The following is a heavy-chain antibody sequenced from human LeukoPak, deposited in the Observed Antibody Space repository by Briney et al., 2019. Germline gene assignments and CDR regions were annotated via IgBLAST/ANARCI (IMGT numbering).Heavy chain of an antibody. J-gene: IGHJ6*04. CDR3: ARDKGSGSYSYYYYGMDV. CDR2: IYHSGST. CDR1: VGSISSSNW. D-gene: IGHD3-10*01. V-gene: IGHV4-4*02. Sequence: KPSETLSLTCAVSVGSISSSNWWSWVRQPPGKGLEWIGEIYHSGSTNYNPSLKSRVTISVDKSKNQFTLKLSSVTAADTAVYYCARDKGSGSYSYYYYGMDVWGKGTTVTVSS.